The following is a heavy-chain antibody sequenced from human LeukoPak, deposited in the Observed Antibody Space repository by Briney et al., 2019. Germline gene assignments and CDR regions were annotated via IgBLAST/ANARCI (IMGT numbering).Heavy chain of an antibody. CDR1: GGTFSSYA. J-gene: IGHJ4*02. D-gene: IGHD6-19*01. CDR2: IIPIFGTA. Sequence: SVKVSCKASGGTFSSYAISWVRQAPGQGLEWMGRIIPIFGTANYAQKFQGRATMTRNTSISTAYMELSSLRSEDTAVYYCAITGYSSGWISDYWGQGTLVTVSS. V-gene: IGHV1-69*05. CDR3: AITGYSSGWISDY.